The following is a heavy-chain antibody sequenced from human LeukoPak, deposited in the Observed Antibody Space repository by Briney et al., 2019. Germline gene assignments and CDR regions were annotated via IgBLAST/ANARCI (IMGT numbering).Heavy chain of an antibody. CDR2: MNPNSGNT. CDR1: GYTFTSYD. CDR3: ARVKRPPYDYVWGSYRPNWFDP. Sequence: GASVKVSCKASGYTFTSYDINWVRQATGQGLEWMGWMNPNSGNTGYAQKFQGRVTMTRNTSISTAYMELSSLRSEDTAVYYCARVKRPPYDYVWGSYRPNWFDPWGQGTLVTVSS. J-gene: IGHJ5*02. V-gene: IGHV1-8*01. D-gene: IGHD3-16*02.